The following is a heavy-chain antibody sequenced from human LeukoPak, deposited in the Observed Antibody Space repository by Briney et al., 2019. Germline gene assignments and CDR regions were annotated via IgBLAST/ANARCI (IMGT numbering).Heavy chain of an antibody. D-gene: IGHD5-12*01. CDR2: IYYSGST. V-gene: IGHV4-59*01. J-gene: IGHJ4*02. CDR3: ARGYVNMLDY. CDR1: GGSISSYY. Sequence: SETLSLTCTVPGGSISSYYWSWIRQPPGKGLEWIGYIYYSGSTNYNPSLKSRVTISVDTSKNQFSLKLSSVTAADTAVYYCARGYVNMLDYWGQGTLVTVSS.